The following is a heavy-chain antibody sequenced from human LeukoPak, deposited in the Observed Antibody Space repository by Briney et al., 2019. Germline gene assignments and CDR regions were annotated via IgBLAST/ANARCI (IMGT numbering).Heavy chain of an antibody. J-gene: IGHJ4*02. CDR1: GFSFSSYG. V-gene: IGHV3-30*18. D-gene: IGHD2-2*01. Sequence: GRSLRLSCAASGFSFSSYGVHWVRQAPGKGLEWVAVISYDGTNKYYADSVKGRYTISRDNSKNTLYLQMNSLRTEDTAVYYCAKGLLGYCSTSTCYPFDYWGQGTLVTV. CDR2: ISYDGTNK. CDR3: AKGLLGYCSTSTCYPFDY.